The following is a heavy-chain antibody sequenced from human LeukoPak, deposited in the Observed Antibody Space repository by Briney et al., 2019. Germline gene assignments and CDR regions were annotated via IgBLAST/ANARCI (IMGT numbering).Heavy chain of an antibody. CDR1: GFTFSSYW. CDR3: ARVRGSYFFVDY. J-gene: IGHJ4*02. V-gene: IGHV3-7*01. D-gene: IGHD1-26*01. CDR2: IKQDGSEK. Sequence: GGSLRLSCAAPGFTFSSYWMSWVRQAPGKGLEWVANIKQDGSEKYYVDSVKGRFTISRDNAKNSLYLQMNSLRAEDTAVYYCARVRGSYFFVDYWGQGTLVTVSS.